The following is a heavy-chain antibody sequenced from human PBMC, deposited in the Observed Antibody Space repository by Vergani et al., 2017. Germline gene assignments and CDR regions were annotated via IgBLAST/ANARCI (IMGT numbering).Heavy chain of an antibody. CDR1: GFTFSSNY. CDR3: ARDTGYSSSWYSGNGFDP. V-gene: IGHV3-21*01. CDR2: ISSSRSYI. Sequence: EVQLVESGGGLVQPGGSLRLSCAASGFTFSSNYMSWVRQAPGKGLEWVSSISSSRSYIYYEDSVKGRFTISRDNAKNSLYLQMNSLRAEDTAVYYCARDTGYSSSWYSGNGFDPWGQGTLVTVSS. J-gene: IGHJ5*02. D-gene: IGHD6-13*01.